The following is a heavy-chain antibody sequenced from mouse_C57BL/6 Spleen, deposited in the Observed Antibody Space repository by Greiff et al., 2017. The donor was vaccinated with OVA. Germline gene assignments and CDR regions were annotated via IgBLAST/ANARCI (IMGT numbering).Heavy chain of an antibody. CDR1: GYTFTDYE. V-gene: IGHV1-15*01. CDR3: TKGGYSCFDY. CDR2: IDPETGGT. J-gene: IGHJ2*01. Sequence: QVQLKQSGAELVRPGASVTLSCKASGYTFTDYEMHWVKQTPVHGLEWIGAIDPETGGTAYNQKFKGKAILTADKSSSTAYMELRSLTSEDSAVYYCTKGGYSCFDYWGQGTTLTVSS. D-gene: IGHD2-3*01.